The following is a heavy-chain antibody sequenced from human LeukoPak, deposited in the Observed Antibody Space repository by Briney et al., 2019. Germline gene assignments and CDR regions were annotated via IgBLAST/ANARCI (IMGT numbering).Heavy chain of an antibody. CDR1: GGTFSSYA. J-gene: IGHJ4*02. CDR3: ARAHDSSGYRLPRFDY. V-gene: IGHV1-69*04. D-gene: IGHD3-22*01. CDR2: IIPILGIA. Sequence: ASVKVSCKASGGTFSSYAISWVRHAPGQGLEWMGRIIPILGIANYAQKFQGRVTITADKSTSTAYMELSSLRSEDTAVYYCARAHDSSGYRLPRFDYWGQGTLVTVSS.